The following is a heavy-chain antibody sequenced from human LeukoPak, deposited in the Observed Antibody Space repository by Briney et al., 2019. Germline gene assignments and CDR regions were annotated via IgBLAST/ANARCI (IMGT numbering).Heavy chain of an antibody. CDR1: GYTFTSYG. V-gene: IGHV1-18*01. D-gene: IGHD2-2*01. CDR2: ISAYNGNT. CDR3: ARVVLRRGSCSTSCYKFDY. J-gene: IGHJ4*02. Sequence: GASVKVSCKASGYTFTSYGISWVRQAPGQGLEWMGWISAYNGNTNYAQKLQGRVTMTTDTSTSTAYMELRSLRSDDTAVYYCARVVLRRGSCSTSCYKFDYWGQGTLVTVSS.